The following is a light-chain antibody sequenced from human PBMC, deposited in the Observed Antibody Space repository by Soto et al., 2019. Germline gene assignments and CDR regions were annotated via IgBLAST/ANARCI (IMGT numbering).Light chain of an antibody. Sequence: VLTQSPATLSLSPGERATLSCRASQTVSSFLAWYQQKPGQAPRLLIHDSSDRATGIPARFSGSGSGTDSTLTISSLEPEDGEVYYCQQRSNWPLTFGGGTKVDI. CDR1: QTVSSF. CDR2: DSS. V-gene: IGKV3-11*01. J-gene: IGKJ4*01. CDR3: QQRSNWPLT.